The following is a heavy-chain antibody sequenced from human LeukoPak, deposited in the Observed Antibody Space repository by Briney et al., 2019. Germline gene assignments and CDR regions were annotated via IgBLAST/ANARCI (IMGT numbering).Heavy chain of an antibody. CDR1: GFTFSSYS. CDR2: ISSSSSYI. J-gene: IGHJ4*02. CDR3: ARSSYCGGDCYRSRFDY. Sequence: GGSLRLSCAASGFTFSSYSMNWVRQAPGKGLEWVSSISSSSSYIYYADSVKGRFTISRDNAKNSLYLQMNSLRAEDTAVYYCARSSYCGGDCYRSRFDYWGQGTLVTVSS. V-gene: IGHV3-21*01. D-gene: IGHD2-21*02.